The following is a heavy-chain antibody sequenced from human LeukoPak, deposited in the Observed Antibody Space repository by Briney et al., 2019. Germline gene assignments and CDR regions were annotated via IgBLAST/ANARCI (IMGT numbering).Heavy chain of an antibody. CDR3: ARAPGFSSRWYGRYGMDV. CDR2: INHSGST. J-gene: IGHJ6*02. Sequence: SETLSLTCAVYGGSFSGYYWSWIRQPPGKGLEWIGEINHSGSTNYNPSLKSRVTISVDTSKNQFSLKLSSVTAADTAVYYCARAPGFSSRWYGRYGMDVWGQGTTVTVSS. V-gene: IGHV4-34*01. CDR1: GGSFSGYY. D-gene: IGHD6-13*01.